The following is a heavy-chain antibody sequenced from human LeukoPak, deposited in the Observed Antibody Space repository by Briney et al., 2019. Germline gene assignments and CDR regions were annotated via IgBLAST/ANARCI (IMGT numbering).Heavy chain of an antibody. D-gene: IGHD4-17*01. Sequence: PGGSLRLSCAASGFTFSSYGMHWVRQAPGKGLEWVAVIWYDGSNKYYADSVKGRFTISRDNSKNTLYLQMNSLRAEDTAVYYCARDYNYGDYRREGSDFDHWGQGTLVTVSS. V-gene: IGHV3-33*01. CDR2: IWYDGSNK. CDR1: GFTFSSYG. J-gene: IGHJ4*02. CDR3: ARDYNYGDYRREGSDFDH.